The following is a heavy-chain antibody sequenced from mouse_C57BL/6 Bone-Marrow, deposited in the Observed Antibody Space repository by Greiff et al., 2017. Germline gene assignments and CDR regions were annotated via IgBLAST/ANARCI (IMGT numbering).Heavy chain of an antibody. CDR1: GFTFSDYY. V-gene: IGHV5-12*01. J-gene: IGHJ3*01. CDR3: ARHGISPY. D-gene: IGHD4-1*01. CDR2: ISNGGGST. Sequence: EVQVVESGGGLVQPGGSLKLSCAASGFTFSDYYMYWVRQTPEKRLEWVAYISNGGGSTYYPDTVKGRFTISRENAKNTLDLQMSRLKTEDTAMYYCARHGISPYWGQGTLVTVSA.